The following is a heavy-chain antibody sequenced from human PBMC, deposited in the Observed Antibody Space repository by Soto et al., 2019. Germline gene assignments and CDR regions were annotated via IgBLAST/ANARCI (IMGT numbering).Heavy chain of an antibody. CDR3: AREVSSGYGGDWFDP. V-gene: IGHV4-31*03. D-gene: IGHD5-12*01. Sequence: SETLSLTCTVSGGSISSGGYYWSWIRQHPGKGLEWIGYIYYSGSTYYNPSLKSRVTISVDTSKNPFSLKLSSVTAADTAVYYCAREVSSGYGGDWFDPWGQGTLVTVSS. CDR1: GGSISSGGYY. J-gene: IGHJ5*02. CDR2: IYYSGST.